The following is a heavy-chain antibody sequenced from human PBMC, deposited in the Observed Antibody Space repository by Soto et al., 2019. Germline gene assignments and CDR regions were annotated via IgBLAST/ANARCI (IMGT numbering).Heavy chain of an antibody. CDR1: GLTFSSYG. CDR3: AKDRPSGSRPYYYGMDV. V-gene: IGHV3-30*06. CDR2: ISYEGSNK. J-gene: IGHJ6*02. Sequence: QVQLVESGGGVVQPGRSLGLSCAASGLTFSSYGMHWVRQAPGKGLEWVAVISYEGSNKYYADSVKGRFTISRDNSKNTLYLQMNSLRAEDTAVYYCAKDRPSGSRPYYYGMDVWGQGTTVTVSS. D-gene: IGHD1-26*01.